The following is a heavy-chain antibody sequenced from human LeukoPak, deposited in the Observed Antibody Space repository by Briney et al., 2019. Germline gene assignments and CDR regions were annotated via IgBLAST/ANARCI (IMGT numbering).Heavy chain of an antibody. Sequence: QPGGSLRLSCAASGFTFSNYAMHWVRQAPGKGLEWVAVTSYDGSNKYYADSVKGRFTISRDNSKNTLYLQMNSLRAEDTAVYYCAREYYDYVWGSYRYQALDYWGQGTLVTVSS. V-gene: IGHV3-30*04. CDR2: TSYDGSNK. J-gene: IGHJ4*02. CDR3: AREYYDYVWGSYRYQALDY. D-gene: IGHD3-16*02. CDR1: GFTFSNYA.